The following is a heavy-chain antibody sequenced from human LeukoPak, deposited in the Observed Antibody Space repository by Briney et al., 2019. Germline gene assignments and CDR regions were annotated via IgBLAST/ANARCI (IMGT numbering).Heavy chain of an antibody. CDR1: GFTFTSYA. V-gene: IGHV3-30-3*02. CDR2: ISYDGSNK. J-gene: IGHJ3*02. Sequence: PGRSLRLSCAASGFTFTSYALHWVRQAPGKGLEWVAVISYDGSNKYYADSVKGRFTISRDNSKNTLYLQMNSLRAEDTAVYYCAKPISSSWSQNAFDIWGQGTMVTVSS. D-gene: IGHD6-13*01. CDR3: AKPISSSWSQNAFDI.